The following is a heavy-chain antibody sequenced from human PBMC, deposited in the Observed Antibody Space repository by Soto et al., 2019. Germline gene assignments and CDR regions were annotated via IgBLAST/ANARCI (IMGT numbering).Heavy chain of an antibody. CDR1: GFTFSAYD. V-gene: IGHV3-13*01. CDR2: IGTQHDT. J-gene: IGHJ5*02. D-gene: IGHD2-8*02. Sequence: EVQLLESGGGLVQPGGSLRLSCAASGFTFSAYDMHWVRQATGKGLEWVSAIGTQHDTYYPDSVKGRFTISRENAKNSLYLQMNSLRAGDTAVYYCARQASYWHGGGGWFDPWGQGTLVTVSS. CDR3: ARQASYWHGGGGWFDP.